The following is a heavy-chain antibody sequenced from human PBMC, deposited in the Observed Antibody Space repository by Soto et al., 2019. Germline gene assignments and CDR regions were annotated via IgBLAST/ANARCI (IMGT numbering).Heavy chain of an antibody. Sequence: QVQLQESGPGLVKPSETLSLTCTVSGGSISSFYWSWIRQPPGKGLEWIGYIYYSGSTNYNPSLKRLVTISVDTSKNQFSLKLSSVTAADTAVYYCARASAGTRGVFDYWGQGTLVTVSS. CDR3: ARASAGTRGVFDY. J-gene: IGHJ4*02. V-gene: IGHV4-59*01. CDR2: IYYSGST. D-gene: IGHD1-7*01. CDR1: GGSISSFY.